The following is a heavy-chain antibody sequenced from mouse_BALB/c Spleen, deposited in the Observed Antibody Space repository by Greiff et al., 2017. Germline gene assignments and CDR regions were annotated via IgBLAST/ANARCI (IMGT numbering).Heavy chain of an antibody. CDR2: INPSSGYT. J-gene: IGHJ4*01. V-gene: IGHV1-4*01. CDR3: ASNYRYEGDYYAIDY. Sequence: VQLQQSGAELARPGASVKMSCKASGYTFTSYTMHWVKQRPGQGLEWIGYINPSSGYTNYNQKFKDKATLTADKSSSTAYMQLSSLTSEDSAVYYCASNYRYEGDYYAIDYWGQGTSVTVSS. D-gene: IGHD2-14*01. CDR1: GYTFTSYT.